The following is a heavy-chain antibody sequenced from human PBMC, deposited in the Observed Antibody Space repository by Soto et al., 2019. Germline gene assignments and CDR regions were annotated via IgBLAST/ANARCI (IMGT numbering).Heavy chain of an antibody. CDR1: GASITSVDYY. J-gene: IGHJ5*01. D-gene: IGHD3-9*01. Sequence: SETLSLTCTVSGASITSVDYYWSWIRQSPGTGLEWIGYIYYRGTSYYNPSLKGRVSMSVDTSKNQFSLKLESVTAADTAVYYCAGALGILAGYYRPWGQGTLVTVSS. V-gene: IGHV4-30-4*01. CDR3: AGALGILAGYYRP. CDR2: IYYRGTS.